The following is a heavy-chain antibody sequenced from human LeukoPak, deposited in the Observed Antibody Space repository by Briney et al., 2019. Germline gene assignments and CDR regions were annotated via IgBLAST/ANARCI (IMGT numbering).Heavy chain of an antibody. CDR2: IWYDGSNK. J-gene: IGHJ6*02. Sequence: GGSLRLSCAASGFTFSSYWMSWVRQAPGKGLEWVAVIWYDGSNKYYADSVKGRFTISRDNSKNTLYLQMNSLRADDTAVYYCARDRGLSSSYGMDVWGQGTTVIVFS. CDR1: GFTFSSYW. CDR3: ARDRGLSSSYGMDV. V-gene: IGHV3-33*08. D-gene: IGHD6-13*01.